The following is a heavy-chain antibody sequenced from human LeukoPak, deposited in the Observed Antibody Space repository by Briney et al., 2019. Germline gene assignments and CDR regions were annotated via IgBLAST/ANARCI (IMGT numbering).Heavy chain of an antibody. J-gene: IGHJ4*02. V-gene: IGHV4-61*01. CDR2: VFNSGST. CDR3: ASGGPYSGYIY. D-gene: IGHD5-12*01. Sequence: SETLSLICTVSGGSVSSGNYYWSWIRQPPGKGLEWIGYVFNSGSTNYNPSLKSRVGISVDKPKNQFSLKVSSVTAADTAVYYCASGGPYSGYIYWGQGSLVTVSS. CDR1: GGSVSSGNYY.